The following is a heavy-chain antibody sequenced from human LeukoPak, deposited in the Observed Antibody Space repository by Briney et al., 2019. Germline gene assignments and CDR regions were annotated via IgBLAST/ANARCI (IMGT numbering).Heavy chain of an antibody. J-gene: IGHJ5*02. CDR2: ISYDGSNK. D-gene: IGHD3-10*01. CDR1: GFTFSSYG. CDR3: AKDSGNWFDP. V-gene: IGHV3-30*18. Sequence: GGSLRLSCAASGFTFSSYGMHWVRQAPGKGLEWVAVISYDGSNKYYADSVKGRFTISRDNSKNTLYLQMNSLRAEDAAVYYCAKDSGNWFDPWGQGTLVTVSS.